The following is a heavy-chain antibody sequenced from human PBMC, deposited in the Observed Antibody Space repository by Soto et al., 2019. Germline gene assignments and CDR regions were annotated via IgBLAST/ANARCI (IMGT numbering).Heavy chain of an antibody. CDR2: IHYGGST. Sequence: QVQLQESGPGLVKPSQTLSLTCTVSGGSISSGDYYWSWIRQPPGKGLEWLGYIHYGGSTYYNPSLKSRVTISVDTSKNHFSLKLSSVTAADTAVYYCARRGGGVPELYFDYWGQGTLVTFSS. CDR1: GGSISSGDYY. CDR3: ARRGGGVPELYFDY. V-gene: IGHV4-30-4*01. J-gene: IGHJ4*02. D-gene: IGHD2-15*01.